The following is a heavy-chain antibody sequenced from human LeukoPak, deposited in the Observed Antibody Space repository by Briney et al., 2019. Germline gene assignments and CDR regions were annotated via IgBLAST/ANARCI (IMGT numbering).Heavy chain of an antibody. CDR1: GFILSDYY. CDR2: ISSSGSTI. J-gene: IGHJ4*02. Sequence: GGSQRLSCAASGFILSDYYMTWIRQAPGKGLEWVSYISSSGSTIYYADSVKGRFTISRDNAKNSLYLQMNSLRAEDTAVYYCARGDSSWYYFDYWGQGTLVTVSS. D-gene: IGHD6-13*01. CDR3: ARGDSSWYYFDY. V-gene: IGHV3-11*01.